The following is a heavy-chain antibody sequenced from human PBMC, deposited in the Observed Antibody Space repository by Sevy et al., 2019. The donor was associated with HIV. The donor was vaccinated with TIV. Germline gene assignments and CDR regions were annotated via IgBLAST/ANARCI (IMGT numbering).Heavy chain of an antibody. D-gene: IGHD3-9*01. Sequence: GESLKISCAASGFTFSAFSMHWVRQAPGKGLEWVATISYDGSNDHYADSVKGRFTISRDNSKSSLYLQMNSLRGEDTAVYYCAKDFTGYNGMDVWGQGTMVTVSS. V-gene: IGHV3-30-3*01. CDR1: GFTFSAFS. J-gene: IGHJ6*02. CDR2: ISYDGSND. CDR3: AKDFTGYNGMDV.